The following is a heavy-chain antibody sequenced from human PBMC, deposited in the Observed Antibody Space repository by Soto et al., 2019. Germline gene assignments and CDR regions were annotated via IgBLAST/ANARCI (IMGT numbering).Heavy chain of an antibody. Sequence: GGSLRLSCEASGFTFSRYPLHWVRQAPGKGLEWVAVISYDGSEKYPADSVKGRISISRDNSKNTLYLQLNSLRVDDTAVYYCGKERRGSGWSVCNFWGQGTLVTVSS. D-gene: IGHD6-19*01. CDR1: GFTFSRYP. CDR2: ISYDGSEK. CDR3: GKERRGSGWSVCNF. J-gene: IGHJ4*02. V-gene: IGHV3-30-3*01.